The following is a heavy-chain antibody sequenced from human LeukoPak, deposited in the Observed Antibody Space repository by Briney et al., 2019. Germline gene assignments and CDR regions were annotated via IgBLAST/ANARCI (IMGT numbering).Heavy chain of an antibody. CDR1: GFNFRDHW. Sequence: GGSLRLSCAVSGFNFRDHWMDWVRQAPGKGLEWVAVISYDGSNKYYADSVKGRFTISRDNSKNTLYLQMNSLRAEDTAVYYCAKDHGVAAAGAYYYYYYGMDVWGQGTTVTVSS. V-gene: IGHV3-30*18. D-gene: IGHD6-13*01. J-gene: IGHJ6*02. CDR3: AKDHGVAAAGAYYYYYYGMDV. CDR2: ISYDGSNK.